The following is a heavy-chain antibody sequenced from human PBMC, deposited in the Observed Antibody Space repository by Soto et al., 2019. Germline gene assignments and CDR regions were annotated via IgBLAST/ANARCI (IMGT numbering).Heavy chain of an antibody. CDR3: ARDLSYCSGGSCYPTPDYYYGMDV. V-gene: IGHV4-4*07. Sequence: SETLSFTCIAPGGPSRSDSWSWTRQPAGKGLEWIGRIYTSASTNYNPSLKSRVTMSVDTSKNQFSLKLSSVTSADTAVYYCARDLSYCSGGSCYPTPDYYYGMDVWGQGTTVTVSS. J-gene: IGHJ6*02. D-gene: IGHD2-15*01. CDR2: IYTSAST. CDR1: GGPSRSDS.